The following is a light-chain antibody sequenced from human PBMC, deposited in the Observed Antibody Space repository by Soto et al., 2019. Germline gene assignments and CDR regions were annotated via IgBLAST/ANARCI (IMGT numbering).Light chain of an antibody. Sequence: DIQMTQSPSSLSASVGDRVTITCRASQSISSYLNWYQQKPGKAPKLLIYAASSLQSGVPSRFSGSGSGTEFTLTISSLQPDDFATYYCQQSYSTRWTFGQGTKVDIK. V-gene: IGKV1-39*01. CDR2: AAS. CDR1: QSISSY. J-gene: IGKJ1*01. CDR3: QQSYSTRWT.